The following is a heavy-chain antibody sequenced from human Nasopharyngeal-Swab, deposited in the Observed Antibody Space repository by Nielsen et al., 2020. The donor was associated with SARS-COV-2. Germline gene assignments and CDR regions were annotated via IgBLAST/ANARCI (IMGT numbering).Heavy chain of an antibody. CDR1: GFTFDDYA. J-gene: IGHJ4*02. Sequence: SLKISCAASGFTFDDYAMHWVRQAPGKGLEWVSGISWNSGSIGYADSVKGRFTISRDSAKNSLYLQMNSLRAEDTAVYYCARAYYFDSWGQGTLVTVSS. V-gene: IGHV3-9*01. CDR2: ISWNSGSI. CDR3: ARAYYFDS.